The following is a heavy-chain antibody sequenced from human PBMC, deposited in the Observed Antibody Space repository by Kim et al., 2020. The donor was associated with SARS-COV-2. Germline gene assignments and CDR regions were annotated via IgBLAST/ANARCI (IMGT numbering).Heavy chain of an antibody. V-gene: IGHV3-21*01. CDR3: ARQFRITMVRGEYSEPYY. D-gene: IGHD3-10*01. CDR2: ISSSSSYI. J-gene: IGHJ4*02. CDR1: GFTFSSYS. Sequence: GGSLRLSCAASGFTFSSYSMNWVRQAPGKGLEWVSSISSSSSYIYYADSVKGRFTISRDNAKNSLYLQMNSLRAEDTAVYYCARQFRITMVRGEYSEPYYWGQGTLVTVSS.